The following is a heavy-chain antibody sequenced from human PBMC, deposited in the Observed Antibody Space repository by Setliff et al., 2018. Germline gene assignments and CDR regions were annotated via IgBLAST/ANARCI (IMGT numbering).Heavy chain of an antibody. Sequence: GESLTISCKASGYSFTDYWIAWVRQMPGKGLEWMGIIYPSNSNIKYSPSFEAQLTFSVDKSITTAYLRWSSLKASDTAIYYCARHRVGNSGYAIPILDFWGQGALVTVSS. J-gene: IGHJ4*02. D-gene: IGHD5-12*01. CDR1: GYSFTDYW. CDR2: IYPSNSNI. V-gene: IGHV5-51*01. CDR3: ARHRVGNSGYAIPILDF.